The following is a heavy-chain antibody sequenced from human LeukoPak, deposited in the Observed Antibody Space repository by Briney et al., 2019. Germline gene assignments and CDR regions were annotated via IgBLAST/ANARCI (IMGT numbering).Heavy chain of an antibody. D-gene: IGHD6-13*01. J-gene: IGHJ4*02. Sequence: SETLSLTCTVSGGSISSYYWSWIRQPPGKGLEWIGEINHSGSTNYNPSLKSRVTISVDTSKNQFSLKLSSVTAADTAVYYCARKQQLVTGNFDYWGQGTLVTVSS. CDR2: INHSGST. V-gene: IGHV4-34*01. CDR1: GGSISSYY. CDR3: ARKQQLVTGNFDY.